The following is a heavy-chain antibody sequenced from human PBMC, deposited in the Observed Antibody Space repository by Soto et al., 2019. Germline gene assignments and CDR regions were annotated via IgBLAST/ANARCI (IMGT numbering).Heavy chain of an antibody. CDR3: ARGLGYYYYYGMDV. Sequence: SLRLSCAASGFTFSSYDMHWVRQATGKGLEWVSAIGTAGDTYYPGSVKGRFTISRENAKNSLYLQMNSLRAGDTAVYYCARGLGYYYYYGMDVWGQGTTVTVSS. J-gene: IGHJ6*02. D-gene: IGHD7-27*01. CDR1: GFTFSSYD. V-gene: IGHV3-13*01. CDR2: IGTAGDT.